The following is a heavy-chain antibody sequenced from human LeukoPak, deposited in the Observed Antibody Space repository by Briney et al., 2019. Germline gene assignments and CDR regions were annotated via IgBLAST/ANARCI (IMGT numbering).Heavy chain of an antibody. CDR1: GGSISSYY. CDR2: IYYSGST. J-gene: IGHJ6*03. CDR3: ARHGYYYYYMDV. Sequence: SETLSLTCTVSGGSISSYYWSWIRQPPGKGLEWIGYIYYSGSTNYNPSLKSRVTISVDTSKHQFSLKLSSVTAADTAVYYCARHGYYYYYMDVWGKGTTVTVSS. V-gene: IGHV4-59*01.